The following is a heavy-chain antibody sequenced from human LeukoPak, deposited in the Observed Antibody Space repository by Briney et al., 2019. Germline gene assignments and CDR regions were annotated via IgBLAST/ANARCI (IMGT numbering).Heavy chain of an antibody. CDR1: GGSISSGSNY. Sequence: PSETLSLTCTVSGGSISSGSNYWSWIRQPPGKGLEWIGYIYYSGSTNYNPSLKSRVTISVDTSKNQFSLKLSSVTAADTAVYYCARVQGSMIVVDPHHAFDIWGQGTMVTVSS. D-gene: IGHD3-22*01. CDR2: IYYSGST. J-gene: IGHJ3*02. V-gene: IGHV4-61*01. CDR3: ARVQGSMIVVDPHHAFDI.